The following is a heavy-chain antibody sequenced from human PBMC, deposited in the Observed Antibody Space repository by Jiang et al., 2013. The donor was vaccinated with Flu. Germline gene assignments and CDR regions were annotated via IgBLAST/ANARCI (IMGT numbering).Heavy chain of an antibody. J-gene: IGHJ6*02. D-gene: IGHD2-15*01. Sequence: GLVKPSETLSLTCTVSGGSISSYYWSWIRQPPGKGLEWIGYIYYSGSTNYNPSLKSRVTISVDTSKNQFSLKLSSVTAADTAVYYCARVVAVYYYGMDVWGQGTTVTVSS. CDR2: IYYSGST. CDR3: ARVVAVYYYGMDV. CDR1: GGSISSYY. V-gene: IGHV4-59*01.